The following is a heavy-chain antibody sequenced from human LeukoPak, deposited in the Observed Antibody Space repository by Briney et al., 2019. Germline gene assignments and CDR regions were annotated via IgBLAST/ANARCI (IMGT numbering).Heavy chain of an antibody. V-gene: IGHV3-7*01. CDR2: INQDGSAQ. CDR1: GFTFSPYW. Sequence: GGSLRLSCAASGFTFSPYWMNWVRQAPGKGLERVANINQDGSAQNYVDSVKGRFTVSRDNAMNSLFLQMNSLRAEDTAVYYCARDVHGGAFDYWGQGALVTVSS. CDR3: ARDVHGGAFDY. J-gene: IGHJ4*02. D-gene: IGHD2-15*01.